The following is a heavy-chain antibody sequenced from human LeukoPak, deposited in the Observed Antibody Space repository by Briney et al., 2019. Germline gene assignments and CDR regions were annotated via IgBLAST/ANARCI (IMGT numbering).Heavy chain of an antibody. CDR1: GFTFSSYA. CDR3: AKDSGSSDHDAFDI. CDR2: ISYDGSNK. V-gene: IGHV3-30-3*01. J-gene: IGHJ3*02. Sequence: GGSLRLSCAASGFTFSSYAMHWVRQAPGKGLEWVAVISYDGSNKYYADSVKGRFTISRDNSKNTLYLQMNSLRAEDTAVYYCAKDSGSSDHDAFDIWGQGTMVTVSS. D-gene: IGHD1-26*01.